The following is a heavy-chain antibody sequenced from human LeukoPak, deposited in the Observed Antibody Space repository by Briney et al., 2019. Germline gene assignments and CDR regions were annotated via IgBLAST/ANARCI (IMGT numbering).Heavy chain of an antibody. V-gene: IGHV3-48*04. CDR1: GFTFSSYS. CDR3: ARDTGITMVRGVIEAFDI. D-gene: IGHD3-10*01. Sequence: GGSLRLSCAASGFTFSSYSMNWVRQAPGKGLEWVSYISSSSSTIYYADSVKGRFTISRDNAKNSLYLQMNSLRAEDTAVYYCARDTGITMVRGVIEAFDIWGQGTMVTVSS. J-gene: IGHJ3*02. CDR2: ISSSSSTI.